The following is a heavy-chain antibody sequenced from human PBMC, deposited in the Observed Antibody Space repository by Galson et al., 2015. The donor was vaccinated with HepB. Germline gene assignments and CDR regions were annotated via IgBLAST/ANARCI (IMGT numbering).Heavy chain of an antibody. J-gene: IGHJ4*02. CDR1: GFTFSGSA. CDR3: TRICVTIIVVVILDY. CDR2: IRSKASSYAT. Sequence: SLRLSCAASGFTFSGSAMHWVRQTSGKGLEWVGRIRSKASSYATAYAASVKGRFTNFRDDSKSTAYLQMNSLKTEDTAVYYCTRICVTIIVVVILDYWGQGTLVTVSS. D-gene: IGHD3-22*01. V-gene: IGHV3-73*01.